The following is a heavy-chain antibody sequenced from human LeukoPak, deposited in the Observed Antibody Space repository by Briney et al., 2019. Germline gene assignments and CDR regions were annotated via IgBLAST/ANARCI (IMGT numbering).Heavy chain of an antibody. J-gene: IGHJ4*02. D-gene: IGHD3-10*01. CDR2: ISAYNGNI. Sequence: ASVKVSCKAAGYTFTNYGISWLRQAPGQGLEWMGWISAYNGNIRYAQNLQRRVTMTTDTSTSTAYMELRSLRSDDTAVYYCGRSFGNYYGSGTPPLYFDYWGQGTLVTVSS. CDR3: GRSFGNYYGSGTPPLYFDY. V-gene: IGHV1-18*01. CDR1: GYTFTNYG.